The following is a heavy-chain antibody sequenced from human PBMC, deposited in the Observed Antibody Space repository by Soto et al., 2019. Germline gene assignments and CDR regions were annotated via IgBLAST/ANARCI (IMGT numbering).Heavy chain of an antibody. CDR3: AHRGYSGYDPYYFDY. J-gene: IGHJ4*02. Sequence: SGPTLVNPTQTLTLTCTFSGFSLSTSGVGVGWIRQPPGKALEWLALIYWDDDKRYSPSLKSRLTITKDTSKNQVVLTMTNMDPVDTATYYCAHRGYSGYDPYYFDYWGQGTLVTVSS. CDR1: GFSLSTSGVG. V-gene: IGHV2-5*02. D-gene: IGHD5-12*01. CDR2: IYWDDDK.